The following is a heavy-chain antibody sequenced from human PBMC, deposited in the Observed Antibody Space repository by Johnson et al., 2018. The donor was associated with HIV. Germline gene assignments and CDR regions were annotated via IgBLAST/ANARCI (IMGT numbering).Heavy chain of an antibody. V-gene: IGHV3-7*01. J-gene: IGHJ3*02. Sequence: VQLVESGGNLVQPGGSLRLSCLVSGFTSTTDYMNWVRQPPGKGLEWVANIKGDGSEKEYVGSVKGRFTISRDNSKNTLYLQMNSLRAEDTAVYYCAKLRTLGGYGDIVVVPAPEGDAFDIWGQGTMVTVSS. CDR2: IKGDGSEK. CDR3: AKLRTLGGYGDIVVVPAPEGDAFDI. D-gene: IGHD2-2*01. CDR1: GFTSTTDY.